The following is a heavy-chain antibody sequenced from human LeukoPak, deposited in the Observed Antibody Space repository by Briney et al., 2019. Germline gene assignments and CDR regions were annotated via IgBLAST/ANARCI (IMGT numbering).Heavy chain of an antibody. J-gene: IGHJ4*02. CDR2: IWYDGSNK. Sequence: PGRSLRLSCAASGFTFRSYGMHWVRQAPGKGLEWVAVIWYDGSNKYYADSVKGRFTISRDNSKNTLYLQMNSLRAEDTAVYYCARDWELLWFGELLTRPYYFDYWGQGTLVTVSS. D-gene: IGHD3-10*01. CDR3: ARDWELLWFGELLTRPYYFDY. CDR1: GFTFRSYG. V-gene: IGHV3-33*01.